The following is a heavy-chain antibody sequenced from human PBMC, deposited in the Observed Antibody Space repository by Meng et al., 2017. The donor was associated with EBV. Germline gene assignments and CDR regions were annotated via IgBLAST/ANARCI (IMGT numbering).Heavy chain of an antibody. J-gene: IGHJ4*02. CDR3: ARVGIAVAGTGDY. V-gene: IGHV1-2*06. CDR1: GYTFTGYY. D-gene: IGHD6-19*01. Sequence: QVQLGQSGAVVKKPGASVKVSCKASGYTFTGYYMHWVRQAPGQGLEWMGRINPNSGGTNYAQKFQGRVTMTRDTSISTAYMELSRLRSDDTAVYYCARVGIAVAGTGDYWGQGTLVTVSS. CDR2: INPNSGGT.